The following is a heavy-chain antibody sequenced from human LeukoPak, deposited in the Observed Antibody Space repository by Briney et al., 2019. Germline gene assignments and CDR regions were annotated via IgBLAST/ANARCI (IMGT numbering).Heavy chain of an antibody. V-gene: IGHV3-23*01. Sequence: GGSLRLSCAASGFTFTNFVMTWVRQAPGKGLEWVSSISGGGTTTFYADSVRGRFTISRDNSGDTVSLQMSSLRVEDTAMYYCAKYFLSGSYYHFDSWGQGTQVTVSP. CDR2: ISGGGTTT. CDR3: AKYFLSGSYYHFDS. J-gene: IGHJ4*02. CDR1: GFTFTNFV. D-gene: IGHD1-26*01.